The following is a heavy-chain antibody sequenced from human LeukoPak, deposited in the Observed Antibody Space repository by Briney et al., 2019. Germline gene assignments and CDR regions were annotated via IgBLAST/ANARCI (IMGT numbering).Heavy chain of an antibody. D-gene: IGHD1-26*01. Sequence: VASVKVSCKTSGFTFRISAVQWVRQAPGQGLEWMGWLNSNTGGTKFAQKFQGRVTMAMDTSISTMYMDLSSLTSDDTAVYYCASGEWEVHAFDIWGQGTLVSVSS. CDR1: GFTFRISA. CDR2: LNSNTGGT. V-gene: IGHV1-2*02. CDR3: ASGEWEVHAFDI. J-gene: IGHJ3*02.